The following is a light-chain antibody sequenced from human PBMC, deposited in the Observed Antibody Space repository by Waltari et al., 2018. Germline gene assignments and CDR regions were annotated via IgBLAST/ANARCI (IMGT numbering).Light chain of an antibody. V-gene: IGKV3-15*01. J-gene: IGKJ3*01. CDR2: GAS. CDR3: LQYYSYPGT. Sequence: ETVMTQSPATLSVPPGEGATLSCRASESVSTKLAWYQRKSGQAPRLLIYGASTRATGIPARFSGTGSGTEFTLTVSSLQPEDFGTYYCLQYYSYPGTFGPGTRVDI. CDR1: ESVSTK.